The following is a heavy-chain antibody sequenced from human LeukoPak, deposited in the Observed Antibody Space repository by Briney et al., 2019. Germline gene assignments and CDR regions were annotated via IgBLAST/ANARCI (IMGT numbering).Heavy chain of an antibody. V-gene: IGHV4-59*01. CDR1: GGSISSYY. D-gene: IGHD6-13*01. CDR3: ARVAAAGTDYYYGMDV. J-gene: IGHJ6*02. Sequence: SETLSLTCTVSGGSISSYYWSWIRQPPGKGLEWIGYIYYSGSTNYNPSLKSRVTISVDTSKNQFSLKLSSVTAADTAVYYCARVAAAGTDYYYGMDVWGQGTTVTVSS. CDR2: IYYSGST.